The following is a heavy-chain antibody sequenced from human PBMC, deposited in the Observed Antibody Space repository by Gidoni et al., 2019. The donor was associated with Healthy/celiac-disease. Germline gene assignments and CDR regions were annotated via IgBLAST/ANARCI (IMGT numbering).Heavy chain of an antibody. CDR1: GYSFTSYW. Sequence: VQLVQSGAAVKKPGESLTISCTCSGYSFTSYWIGWVRKMPGKGLEWMGIIYPGDSDTRDSPSFQGQVTISADKSISTAYLQWSRLKASDTAMYYCARPLGRGAIDAFDIWGQGTMVTVSS. J-gene: IGHJ3*02. CDR2: IYPGDSDT. D-gene: IGHD7-27*01. CDR3: ARPLGRGAIDAFDI. V-gene: IGHV5-51*01.